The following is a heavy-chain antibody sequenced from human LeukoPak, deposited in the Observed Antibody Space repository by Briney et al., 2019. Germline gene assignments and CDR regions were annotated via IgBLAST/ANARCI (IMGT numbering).Heavy chain of an antibody. J-gene: IGHJ6*03. D-gene: IGHD3-22*01. V-gene: IGHV3-30*04. CDR2: ISYDGSNK. CDR3: ARDRYDSSGYHLYYYYYYMDV. CDR1: GFTFSNYA. Sequence: GRSLRLSCEASGFTFSNYAMHWVRQSPGKGLEWVAVISYDGSNKYYADSVKGRFTISRDNSKNTLYLQMNSLRAEDTAVYYCARDRYDSSGYHLYYYYYYMDVWGKGTTVTVSS.